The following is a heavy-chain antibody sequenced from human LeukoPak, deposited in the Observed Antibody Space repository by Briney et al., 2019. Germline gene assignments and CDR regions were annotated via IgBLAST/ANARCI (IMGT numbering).Heavy chain of an antibody. J-gene: IGHJ4*02. V-gene: IGHV4-4*07. CDR2: IYTSGST. Sequence: PSETPSLTCTVSGGSISSYYWSWIRQPAGKGLEWIGRIYTSGSTNYNPSLKSRVTISVDTSKNQFSLKLSSVTAADTAVYYCARAKYYYGSGSYGYFDYWGQGTLVTVSS. CDR3: ARAKYYYGSGSYGYFDY. CDR1: GGSISSYY. D-gene: IGHD3-10*01.